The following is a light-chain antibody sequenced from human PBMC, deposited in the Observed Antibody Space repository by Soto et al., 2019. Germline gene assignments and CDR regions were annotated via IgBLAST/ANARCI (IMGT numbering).Light chain of an antibody. V-gene: IGKV3-20*01. Sequence: EIVLTQSPGTLSLSPEERATLSCRASQSVGSGYLAWFQQKAGQTPRLLIYGTSNRPTAIPDRFSGSGSGTDFTLTISRVEPEDFAVYYCQHYGTSPPDTFGQGTKLEIK. J-gene: IGKJ2*01. CDR1: QSVGSGY. CDR2: GTS. CDR3: QHYGTSPPDT.